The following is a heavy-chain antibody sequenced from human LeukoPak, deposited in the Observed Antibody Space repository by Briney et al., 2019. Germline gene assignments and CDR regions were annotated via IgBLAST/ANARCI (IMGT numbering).Heavy chain of an antibody. J-gene: IGHJ6*02. CDR3: ARDRPTPDFYYYGMDV. CDR1: GGTFSSYA. CDR2: IIPILDIA. Sequence: SVTVSCKASGGTFSSYAINWVRQAPGQGLEWMGRIIPILDIANYAQKFQGRVTIIADRSTRTAYMELSSLRPEDTAVYYCARDRPTPDFYYYGMDVWGRGTTVTVSS. V-gene: IGHV1-69*04.